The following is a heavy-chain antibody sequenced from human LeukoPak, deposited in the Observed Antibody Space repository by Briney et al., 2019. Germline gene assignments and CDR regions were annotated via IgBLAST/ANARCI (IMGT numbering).Heavy chain of an antibody. V-gene: IGHV4-39*07. CDR2: IYYSGST. Sequence: SETLSLTCTVSIGSIRSSSYYWGWIRQPPGKGLEWIGNIYYSGSTKYNPSLASRVTISIDTSKNQFSLKLSSVTAADTAVYFCARDYYDSRGYYKNWYFDIWGRGTLVTVSS. CDR3: ARDYYDSRGYYKNWYFDI. D-gene: IGHD3-22*01. J-gene: IGHJ2*01. CDR1: IGSIRSSSYY.